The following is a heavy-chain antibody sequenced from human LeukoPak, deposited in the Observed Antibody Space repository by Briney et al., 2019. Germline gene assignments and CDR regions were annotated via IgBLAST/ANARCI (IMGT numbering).Heavy chain of an antibody. CDR2: INPYNGDT. CDR1: GYTITSYG. V-gene: IGHV1-18*01. J-gene: IGHJ4*02. CDR3: ARDPPVGDDSGPRNDY. Sequence: ASVKVSCKASGYTITSYGISWVRQAPGQGLEWMGWINPYNGDTNYAQKIQGRVTMTTDTSTSTAYMELKNLRSDDTVVFYCARDPPVGDDSGPRNDYWGQGTLVTVSS. D-gene: IGHD3-22*01.